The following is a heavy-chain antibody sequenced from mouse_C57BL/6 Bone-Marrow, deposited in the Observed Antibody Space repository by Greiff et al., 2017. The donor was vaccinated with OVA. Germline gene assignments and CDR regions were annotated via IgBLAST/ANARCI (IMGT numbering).Heavy chain of an antibody. CDR3: ARLTGTSWFAY. CDR2: ISNLAYSI. J-gene: IGHJ3*01. D-gene: IGHD4-1*01. V-gene: IGHV5-15*01. CDR1: GFTFSDYG. Sequence: EVHLVESGGGLVQPGGSLKLSCAASGFTFSDYGMAWVRQAPRKGPEWVAFISNLAYSIYYADTVTGRFTISRENAKNTLYLEMSSLRSEDTAMYYCARLTGTSWFAYWGQGTLVTVSA.